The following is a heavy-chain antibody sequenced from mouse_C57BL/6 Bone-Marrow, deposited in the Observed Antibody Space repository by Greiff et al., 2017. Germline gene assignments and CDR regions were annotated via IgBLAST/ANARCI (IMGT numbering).Heavy chain of an antibody. Sequence: VQLQQSGAVLARPGASVKLSCKATGYTFTSYGIRWVKQRTGQGLEWIGEIYPRSGNTYYNEKFKGKATLTADKSSSTADMELRSLTSDEDAVYYCVYYYGSAWFAYWGQGTLVTVSA. J-gene: IGHJ3*01. CDR2: IYPRSGNT. CDR1: GYTFTSYG. D-gene: IGHD1-1*01. CDR3: VYYYGSAWFAY. V-gene: IGHV1-81*01.